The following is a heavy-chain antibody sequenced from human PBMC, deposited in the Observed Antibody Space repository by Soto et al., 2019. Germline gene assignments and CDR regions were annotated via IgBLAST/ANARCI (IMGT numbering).Heavy chain of an antibody. J-gene: IGHJ4*02. V-gene: IGHV3-23*01. CDR3: ARVLRGSGGYMYNDY. Sequence: EVQLLESGGGSVQPGGSLRLSCAGSGFTFSNYSMSWLRQAPGKGLEWVSAISGSGGSTYYADSVKGRFTIARDNPKKGMSLQMNSLKAEDTAVYDCARVLRGSGGYMYNDYWGGGTLVAV. CDR1: GFTFSNYS. CDR2: ISGSGGST. D-gene: IGHD6-19*01.